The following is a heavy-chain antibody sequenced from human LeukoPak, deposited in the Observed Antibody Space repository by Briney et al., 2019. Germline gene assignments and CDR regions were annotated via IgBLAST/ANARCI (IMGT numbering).Heavy chain of an antibody. CDR1: GGSFSGYY. V-gene: IGHV4-34*01. CDR3: AGQGSNSYYYYMDV. D-gene: IGHD2/OR15-2a*01. CDR2: INHNGST. Sequence: KSSETLSLTCAVYGGSFSGYYWSWIRQPPGKGLEWIGEINHNGSTNYNPSLKSRVTISVDTSKNQFSLKLSSVTAADTAVYYCAGQGSNSYYYYMDVWGKGTTVTVSS. J-gene: IGHJ6*03.